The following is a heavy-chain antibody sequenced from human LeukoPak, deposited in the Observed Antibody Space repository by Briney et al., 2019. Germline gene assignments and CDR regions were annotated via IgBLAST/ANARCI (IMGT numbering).Heavy chain of an antibody. D-gene: IGHD6-13*01. Sequence: PGGSLRLSCAASGFTVSSNYMSWVRQAPGKGLEWGSVIYSGGSTYYADSVKGRFTISRDNSKNTLYLQMNSLRAEDTAVYYCARGHRYSSSCLDYWGQGTLVTVSS. CDR2: IYSGGST. V-gene: IGHV3-53*01. CDR1: GFTVSSNY. CDR3: ARGHRYSSSCLDY. J-gene: IGHJ4*02.